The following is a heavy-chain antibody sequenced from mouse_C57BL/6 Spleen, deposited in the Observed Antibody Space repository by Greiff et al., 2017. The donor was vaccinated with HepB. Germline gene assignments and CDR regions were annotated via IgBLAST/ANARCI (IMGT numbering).Heavy chain of an antibody. CDR2: ISDGGSYT. V-gene: IGHV5-4*01. CDR3: ARERDYYGSSRYFDY. J-gene: IGHJ2*01. Sequence: VQLKESGGGLVKPGGSLKLSCAASGFTFSSYAMSWVRQTPEKRLEWVATISDGGSYTYYPDNVKGRFTISRDNAKNNLYLQMSHLKSEDTAMYYCARERDYYGSSRYFDYWGQGTTLTVSS. CDR1: GFTFSSYA. D-gene: IGHD1-1*01.